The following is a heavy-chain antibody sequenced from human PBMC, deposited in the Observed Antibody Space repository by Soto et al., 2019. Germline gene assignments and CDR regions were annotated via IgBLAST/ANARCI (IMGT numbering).Heavy chain of an antibody. CDR3: ARGGTYSSSWYYFDY. J-gene: IGHJ4*02. V-gene: IGHV1-18*04. CDR2: ISAYNGNT. CDR1: GYTFTSYG. Sequence: ASVKVSCKASGYTFTSYGISWVRQATGQGLEWMGWISAYNGNTNYAQKLQGRVTMTTDTSTSTAYMELRSLRSDDTAVYYCARGGTYSSSWYYFDYWGQGTLVTVSS. D-gene: IGHD6-13*01.